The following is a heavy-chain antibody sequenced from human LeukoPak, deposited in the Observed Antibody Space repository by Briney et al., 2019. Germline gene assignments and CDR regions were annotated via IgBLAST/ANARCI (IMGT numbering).Heavy chain of an antibody. V-gene: IGHV5-51*01. CDR3: ATPYYYGSGSYAAFDI. J-gene: IGHJ3*02. CDR1: GYSFTSYW. CDR2: IYPGDSDT. D-gene: IGHD3-10*01. Sequence: GESLKISCKGSGYSFTSYWIGWVRQMPGKGLEWMGIIYPGDSDTRYSPSFQGQVTISADKSISTAYLQWSSLKASDTAMYYCATPYYYGSGSYAAFDIWGQGTMVTVSS.